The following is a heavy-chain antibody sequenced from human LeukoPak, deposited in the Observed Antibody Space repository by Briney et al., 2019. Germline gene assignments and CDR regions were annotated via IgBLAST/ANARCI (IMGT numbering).Heavy chain of an antibody. CDR3: TTSVGDFWSGYSDY. CDR1: GFTFTNAW. D-gene: IGHD3-3*01. J-gene: IGHJ4*02. V-gene: IGHV3-15*01. CDR2: GKSNTDGGTT. Sequence: VGSLRLSCAASGFTFTNAWMSWVRQAPGQGLEWVGRGKSNTDGGTTDYAAPVKGRFTISRDDSKNTLYLQMNRLKTEDPALYYCTTSVGDFWSGYSDYWGQGTLVTVSS.